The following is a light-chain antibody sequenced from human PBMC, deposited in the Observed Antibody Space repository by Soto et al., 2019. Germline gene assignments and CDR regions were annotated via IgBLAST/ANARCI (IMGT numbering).Light chain of an antibody. CDR3: QKLHNFPLT. J-gene: IGKJ5*01. CDR1: QGISSS. V-gene: IGKV1-9*01. CDR2: AAS. Sequence: DIQLTQSPSFLSASVGDRVTITCRASQGISSSLAWYQQKPGEAPKLLIYAASTLQSGAPSRFSGSGYGTEFTLTISSLQPDDFASYYCQKLHNFPLTCGQWTRLEIK.